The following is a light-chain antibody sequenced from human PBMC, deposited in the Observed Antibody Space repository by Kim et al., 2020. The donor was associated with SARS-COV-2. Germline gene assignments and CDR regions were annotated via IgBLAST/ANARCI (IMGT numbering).Light chain of an antibody. V-gene: IGLV6-57*02. CDR1: SGSIASNY. J-gene: IGLJ3*02. CDR2: EDN. CDR3: QSYDSSSWV. Sequence: GKTVTISCTGSSGSIASNYVQWYQQRPGSAPTTVIYEDNLRPSGVPDRFSGSIDSSSNSASLTISGLKTEDEADYYCQSYDSSSWVFGGGTQLTVL.